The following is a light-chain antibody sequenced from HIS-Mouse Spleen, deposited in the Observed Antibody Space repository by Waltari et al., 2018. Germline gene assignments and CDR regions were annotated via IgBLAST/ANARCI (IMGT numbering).Light chain of an antibody. CDR2: EVS. Sequence: QSALTQPASVSGSPGQSITLSCTGPSSDVGGYNHVSWYQQHPGKAPKLMIYEVSNRPSGVSNRFSGSKSGNTASLTISGLQAEDEADYYCSSYTSSSTRVFGGGTKLTVL. CDR3: SSYTSSSTRV. J-gene: IGLJ3*02. V-gene: IGLV2-14*01. CDR1: SSDVGGYNH.